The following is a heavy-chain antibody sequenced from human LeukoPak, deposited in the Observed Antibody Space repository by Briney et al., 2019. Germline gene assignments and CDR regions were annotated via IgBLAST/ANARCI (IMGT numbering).Heavy chain of an antibody. Sequence: SETLSLTCTVPGGSISSYYWSWIRQPPGKGLEWIGYIYNSGSTNYNPSLKSRVTISVDTSKNQFSLKLNSVTAADTAVYYCARGSGSYWGYGAFDIWGQGTMVTVSS. V-gene: IGHV4-59*08. CDR1: GGSISSYY. CDR3: ARGSGSYWGYGAFDI. CDR2: IYNSGST. J-gene: IGHJ3*02. D-gene: IGHD1-26*01.